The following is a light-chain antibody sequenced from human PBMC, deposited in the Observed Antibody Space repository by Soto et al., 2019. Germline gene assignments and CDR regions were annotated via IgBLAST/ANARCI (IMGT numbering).Light chain of an antibody. Sequence: SALTHPRSASGSPGQSVTISCTGTTSDVGGYNYVSWYQQHLGKAPKVIIYEVSKRPSGVPDRFSGSKSGSTASLTVSGLHAEDEADYYCSSYAVTNIFVFGTGTKGTVL. J-gene: IGLJ1*01. CDR1: TSDVGGYNY. CDR3: SSYAVTNIFV. CDR2: EVS. V-gene: IGLV2-8*01.